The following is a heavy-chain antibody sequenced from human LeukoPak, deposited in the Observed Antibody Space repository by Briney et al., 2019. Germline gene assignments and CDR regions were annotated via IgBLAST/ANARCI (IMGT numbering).Heavy chain of an antibody. D-gene: IGHD1-26*01. CDR2: IWYDGSNK. V-gene: IGHV3-33*06. CDR3: AKSPDPSGSYYDY. J-gene: IGHJ4*02. Sequence: GGSLRLSCAASGFTFSSYSMNWVRQAPGKGLEWVAVIWYDGSNKYYADSVKGRFTISRDNSKNTLYLQMNSLRAEDTAVYYCAKSPDPSGSYYDYWGQGTLVTVSS. CDR1: GFTFSSYS.